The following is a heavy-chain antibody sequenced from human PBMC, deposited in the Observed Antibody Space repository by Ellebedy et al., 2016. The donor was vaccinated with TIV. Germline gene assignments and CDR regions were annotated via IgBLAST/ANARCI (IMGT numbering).Heavy chain of an antibody. CDR1: GYTFTSYA. J-gene: IGHJ4*02. Sequence: AASVKVSCKASGYTFTSYAMHWVRQAPGQRLEWMGWINAGNGNTKYSQKFQGRVTITRDTSASTAYMELSSLRSEDTAVYYCARVEVGATLSVALDYWGQGTLVTVSS. CDR3: ARVEVGATLSVALDY. D-gene: IGHD1-26*01. CDR2: INAGNGNT. V-gene: IGHV1-3*01.